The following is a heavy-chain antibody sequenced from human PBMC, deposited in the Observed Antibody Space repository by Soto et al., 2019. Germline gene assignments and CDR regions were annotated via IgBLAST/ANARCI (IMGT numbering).Heavy chain of an antibody. Sequence: ASVKVFCKASGYTFTSYYMHWVRQAPGQGLEWMGIINPSGGSTSYAQKFQGRVTMTRDTSTSTVYMELSSLRSEDTAVYYCARDPLMVYGDYYYYGMDVWGQGTTVTVSS. V-gene: IGHV1-46*01. CDR3: ARDPLMVYGDYYYYGMDV. J-gene: IGHJ6*02. CDR2: INPSGGST. D-gene: IGHD2-8*01. CDR1: GYTFTSYY.